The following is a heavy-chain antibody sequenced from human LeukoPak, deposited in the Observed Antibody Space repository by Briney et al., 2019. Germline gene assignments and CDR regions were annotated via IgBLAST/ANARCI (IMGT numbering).Heavy chain of an antibody. CDR1: GGSFSGYY. D-gene: IGHD3-3*01. Sequence: SETLSLTCAVYGGSFSGYYWSWIRQPPGKGLEWIGEINHSGSTNYNPSLKSRVTISVDTSKNQFSLKLSSVTAADTAVYYCARDYEGSYFDYWGQGTLVTVSS. CDR3: ARDYEGSYFDY. V-gene: IGHV4-34*01. CDR2: INHSGST. J-gene: IGHJ4*02.